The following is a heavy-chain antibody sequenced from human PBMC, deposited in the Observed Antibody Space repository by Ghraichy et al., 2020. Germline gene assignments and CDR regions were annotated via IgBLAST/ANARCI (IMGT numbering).Heavy chain of an antibody. V-gene: IGHV3-15*01. D-gene: IGHD6-6*01. CDR2: IKSKTDGGTT. Sequence: LSLTCAASGFTFSNAWMSWVRQAPGKGLEWVGRIKSKTDGGTTDYAAPVKGRFTISRDDSKNTLYLQMNSLKTEDTAVYYCTTAGVSSIGAPFYYYGMDVWGQGTTVTVSS. J-gene: IGHJ6*02. CDR1: GFTFSNAW. CDR3: TTAGVSSIGAPFYYYGMDV.